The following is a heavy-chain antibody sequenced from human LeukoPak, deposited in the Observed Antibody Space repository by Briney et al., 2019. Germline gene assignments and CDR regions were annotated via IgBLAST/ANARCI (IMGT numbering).Heavy chain of an antibody. V-gene: IGHV4-34*01. J-gene: IGHJ4*02. CDR2: INHSGST. CDR3: ARVGVSIAVAGYYFDY. D-gene: IGHD6-19*01. CDR1: GGSFSGYY. Sequence: PSETLSLTCAVYGGSFSGYYWSWIRQPPGKGLEWIGEINHSGSTNYNPSLKSRVTISVDTSKNQFSLKLGSVTAADTAVYYCARVGVSIAVAGYYFDYWGQGTLVTVSS.